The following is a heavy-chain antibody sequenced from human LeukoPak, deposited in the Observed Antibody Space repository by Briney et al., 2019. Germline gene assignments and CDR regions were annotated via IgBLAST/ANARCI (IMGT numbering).Heavy chain of an antibody. D-gene: IGHD5-24*01. CDR1: GYTFTGYY. V-gene: IGHV1-2*03. Sequence: EASVKVSCKTSGYTFTGYYMHWVAQAPGQGLEWMGWINPNSGGTNYAQKFQGRVTMTRYTSISTAYMEVGRPRYDDTTVYYCERAKIGMGIFDYWGQGTLVTVSS. CDR2: INPNSGGT. CDR3: ERAKIGMGIFDY. J-gene: IGHJ4*02.